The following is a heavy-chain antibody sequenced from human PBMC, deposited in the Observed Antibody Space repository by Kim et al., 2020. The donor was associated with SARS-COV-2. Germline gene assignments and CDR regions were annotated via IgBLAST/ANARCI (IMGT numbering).Heavy chain of an antibody. CDR3: VRVDCRRIGCYGDY. V-gene: IGHV3-49*04. Sequence: GGSLRLSCVSSGFTFSDFPMAWVRQAPGKGLEWIGFIRSEIYGGTKAYAASVRGRFIISRDDNNNIAHLHMNSPKNADTDECSSVRVDCRRIGCYGDY. D-gene: IGHD3-16*01. CDR1: GFTFSDFP. CDR2: IRSEIYGGTK. J-gene: IGHJ4*01.